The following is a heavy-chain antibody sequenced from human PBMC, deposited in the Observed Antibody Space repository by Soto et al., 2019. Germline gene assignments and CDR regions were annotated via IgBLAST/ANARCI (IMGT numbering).Heavy chain of an antibody. V-gene: IGHV4-59*01. Sequence: SQTLSLTCTVSGGSISSYYWSWIRQPPGKGLEWIGYMYNTGSTVYNPSFKSRVTISVDTSKNQFSLKLNSVTAADTAVYYCARDLWGYCGTDCYPLDVCGQGTTVTVSS. CDR1: GGSISSYY. D-gene: IGHD2-21*02. CDR2: MYNTGST. J-gene: IGHJ6*02. CDR3: ARDLWGYCGTDCYPLDV.